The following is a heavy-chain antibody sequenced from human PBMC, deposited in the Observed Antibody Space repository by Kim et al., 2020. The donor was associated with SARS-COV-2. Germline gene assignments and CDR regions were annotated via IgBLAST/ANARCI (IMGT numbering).Heavy chain of an antibody. CDR3: ARDSYYYDSTGAFDI. CDR2: ISYDGSNK. V-gene: IGHV3-30-3*01. D-gene: IGHD3-22*01. J-gene: IGHJ3*02. Sequence: GGSLRLSCAASGFTFSSYAMHWVRQAPGKGLEWVAVISYDGSNKYYADSVKGRFTISRDNSKNTLYLQMNSLRAEDTAVYYCARDSYYYDSTGAFDIWGQGTMVTVSS. CDR1: GFTFSSYA.